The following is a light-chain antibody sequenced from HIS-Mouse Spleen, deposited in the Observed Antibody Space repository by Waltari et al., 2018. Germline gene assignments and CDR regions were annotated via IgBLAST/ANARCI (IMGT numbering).Light chain of an antibody. V-gene: IGKV4-1*01. CDR3: QQYYSTPYT. Sequence: DIVMTLTPDSLAVSLGARATINCNSSQIVLYSSNNKNYLAWYQKKPGQPPKLLIYWASTRESGVPDRFSGSGSGTDFTLTISSLQAEDVAVYYCQQYYSTPYTFGQGTKLEIK. CDR2: WAS. J-gene: IGKJ2*01. CDR1: QIVLYSSNNKNY.